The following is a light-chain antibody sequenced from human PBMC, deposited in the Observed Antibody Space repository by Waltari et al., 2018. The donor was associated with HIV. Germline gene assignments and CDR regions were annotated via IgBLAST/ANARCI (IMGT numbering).Light chain of an antibody. CDR3: TSYRSGSTLV. CDR1: TSDVGGYDY. V-gene: IGLV2-14*01. CDR2: EVT. J-gene: IGLJ2*01. Sequence: QSALTQPASVSGSPGQSITISCTGTTSDVGGYDYVSWYQQHPGKAPKLMIFEVTYRPSGVSHRVSGSKSGNTASLTISGLQAEDEADYYCTSYRSGSTLVVGGGTKVTVL.